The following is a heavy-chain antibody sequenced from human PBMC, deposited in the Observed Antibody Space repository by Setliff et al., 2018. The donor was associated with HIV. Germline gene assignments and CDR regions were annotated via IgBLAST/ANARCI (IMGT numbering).Heavy chain of an antibody. D-gene: IGHD2-2*01. V-gene: IGHV1-2*06. CDR3: ASDIAVIPAASQVGGFDI. CDR1: GYTFTGYY. CDR2: INPNSGGT. Sequence: ASVKVSCKASGYTFTGYYMHWVRQAPGQGLEWMGRINPNSGGTNYARKFQGRVTMTRNISISTTYMELSRLTSDDTAVYYCASDIAVIPAASQVGGFDIWGQGTMVTVSS. J-gene: IGHJ3*02.